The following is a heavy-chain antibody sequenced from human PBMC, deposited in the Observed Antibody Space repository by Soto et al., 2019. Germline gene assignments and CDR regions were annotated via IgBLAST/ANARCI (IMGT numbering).Heavy chain of an antibody. J-gene: IGHJ3*01. CDR3: AFYGPYPGARQDDFDC. CDR1: GYTFTSYY. V-gene: IGHV1-46*01. Sequence: ASVKVSCKASGYTFTSYYMHWVRQAPGQGLEWMGIINPSGGSTSYAQKFQGRVTMTRDTSTSTVYMELSSLRSEDTAVYYCAFYGPYPGARQDDFDCWGHRPMVTGSS. CDR2: INPSGGST. D-gene: IGHD3-10*01.